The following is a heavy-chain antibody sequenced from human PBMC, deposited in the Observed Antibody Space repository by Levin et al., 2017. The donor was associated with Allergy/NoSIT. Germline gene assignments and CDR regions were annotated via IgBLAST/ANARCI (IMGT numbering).Heavy chain of an antibody. Sequence: VASVKVSCETSGDTLSTYIINWVRQAPGQGLEWMGGTIPTFGTANYAQKFQGRVTITADKSTNTAYMELSSLRSEDTAVYYCATGRGGYSYGYALYWGQGTLVTVSS. D-gene: IGHD5-18*01. CDR3: ATGRGGYSYGYALY. V-gene: IGHV1-69*06. CDR1: GDTLSTYI. J-gene: IGHJ4*02. CDR2: TIPTFGTA.